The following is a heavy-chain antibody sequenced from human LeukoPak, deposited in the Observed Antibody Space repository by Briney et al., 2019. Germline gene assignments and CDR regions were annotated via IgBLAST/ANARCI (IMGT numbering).Heavy chain of an antibody. CDR2: ISSSSSYI. V-gene: IGHV3-21*05. CDR3: ARDYSGGYHYYYYMDV. Sequence: GGSLRLSCAASGFTFSSYSMNWVRQAPGKGLEWVSYISSSSSYIYYADSVKGRFTISRDNAKNSLYLQMNSLRAEDTAVYYCARDYSGGYHYYYYMDVWGKGTTVTVSS. D-gene: IGHD3-10*01. CDR1: GFTFSSYS. J-gene: IGHJ6*03.